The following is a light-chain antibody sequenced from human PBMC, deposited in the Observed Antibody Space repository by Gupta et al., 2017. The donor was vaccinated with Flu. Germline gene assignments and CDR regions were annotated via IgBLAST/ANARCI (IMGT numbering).Light chain of an antibody. J-gene: IGKJ3*01. CDR2: GAS. Sequence: PAALSGATGERATRSCRASQSVSSKLDWYQQKPGQAPRLLIYGASTRANGIAARFSGSGYGTEFTLTISSLQSEDFAVYYCQQDNNWFFTFGHGTNVDIK. CDR3: QQDNNWFFT. CDR1: QSVSSK. V-gene: IGKV3-15*01.